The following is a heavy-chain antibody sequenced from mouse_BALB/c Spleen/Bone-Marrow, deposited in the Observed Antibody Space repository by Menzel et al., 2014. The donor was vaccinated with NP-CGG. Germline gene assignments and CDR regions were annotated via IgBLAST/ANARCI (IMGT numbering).Heavy chain of an antibody. CDR1: GFTFSYYA. Sequence: EVKLVESGGGLVKPGGSLKLSCAASGFTFSYYAMSWVRQSPEKSLEWVAETSSGGSYTYYPDTVTGRFTISRDNAKNTLYLEMSSLRSEDTAMYYCARDSSGYFDYWGQGTTLTVSS. V-gene: IGHV5-9-4*01. J-gene: IGHJ2*01. CDR3: ARDSSGYFDY. CDR2: TSSGGSYT. D-gene: IGHD3-1*01.